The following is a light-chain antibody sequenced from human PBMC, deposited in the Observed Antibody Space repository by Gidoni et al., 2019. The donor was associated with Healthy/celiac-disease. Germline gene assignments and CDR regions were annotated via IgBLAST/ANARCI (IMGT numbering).Light chain of an antibody. Sequence: QSVLTQPPSVSGAPGQGVTISCTGSSPNIGAGYDVHWYQQLPGTAPKLLIYGTSNRPSGVPDRFSGSKSGTSASLAITGLQAEDEADYYCQSYDSSLSGVVFSGGTKLTVL. CDR2: GTS. V-gene: IGLV1-40*01. CDR1: SPNIGAGYD. J-gene: IGLJ2*01. CDR3: QSYDSSLSGVV.